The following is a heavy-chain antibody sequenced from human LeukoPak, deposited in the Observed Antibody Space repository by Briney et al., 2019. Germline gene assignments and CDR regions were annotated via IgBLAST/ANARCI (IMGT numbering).Heavy chain of an antibody. CDR1: GYSFTDYW. CDR3: ARPSSLYGGTSEDY. D-gene: IGHD4-23*01. J-gene: IGHJ4*02. Sequence: GESLKISCKASGYSFTDYWIVWVRQMPGKGLEWLGAIYPGDSDTRYSPLLGGQVTMSADKSVSTTYLQWGSLQASDTAMYYCARPSSLYGGTSEDYWGQGTLVTVSS. V-gene: IGHV5-51*01. CDR2: IYPGDSDT.